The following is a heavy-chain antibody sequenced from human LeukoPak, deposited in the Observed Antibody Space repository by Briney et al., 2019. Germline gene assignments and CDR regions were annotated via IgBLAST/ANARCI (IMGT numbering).Heavy chain of an antibody. V-gene: IGHV4-39*01. CDR2: IYYSGST. J-gene: IGHJ5*02. CDR3: ARGYCGGTGCHTAWFDP. CDR1: GGSISSTNYY. Sequence: SVTLSLTCTVSGGSISSTNYYWGWIRQPPGKGLEWIGSIYYSGSTYYSPPLKSRVTISVDTSKNQFSLKLSSVTAADTAVYYCARGYCGGTGCHTAWFDPWGQGTLVTVSS. D-gene: IGHD2-2*02.